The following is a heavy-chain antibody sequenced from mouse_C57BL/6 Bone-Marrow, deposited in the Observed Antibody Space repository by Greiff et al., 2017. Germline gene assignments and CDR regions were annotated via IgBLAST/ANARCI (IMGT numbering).Heavy chain of an antibody. J-gene: IGHJ4*01. D-gene: IGHD1-1*01. CDR2: IDPEDGET. CDR1: GFNIKDYY. CDR3: ATYYYGSEGAMDY. V-gene: IGHV14-2*01. Sequence: VQLKESGAELVKPGASVKLSCTASGFNIKDYYMHWVKQRTEQGLEWIGRIDPEDGETKYAQKFQGKATITADTSSNTAYLQLSSLTSEDTAVYYCATYYYGSEGAMDYWGQGTSVTVSS.